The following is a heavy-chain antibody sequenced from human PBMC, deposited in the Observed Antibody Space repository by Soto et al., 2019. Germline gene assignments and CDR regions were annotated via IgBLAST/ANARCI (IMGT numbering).Heavy chain of an antibody. CDR1: GLTFSSYW. V-gene: IGHV3-74*01. CDR3: ALSHTVPTDY. CDR2: INSAGSST. J-gene: IGHJ4*02. D-gene: IGHD4-17*01. Sequence: EVQLVESGGGLVQPGGSLRLSCAASGLTFSSYWMHWVRQAPGKGLVWVSRINSAGSSTSYADSVKGRFTISRDNAKNTLYLQMSSLRAEDTAVYYWALSHTVPTDYWGQGTLVTVSS.